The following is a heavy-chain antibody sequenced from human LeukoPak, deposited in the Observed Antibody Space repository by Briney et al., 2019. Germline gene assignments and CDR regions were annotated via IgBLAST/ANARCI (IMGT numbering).Heavy chain of an antibody. V-gene: IGHV3-9*01. D-gene: IGHD3-16*01. J-gene: IGHJ4*02. CDR1: GFTFDDYA. Sequence: GGSLRLSCAASGFTFDDYAMHWVRQAPGKGLEWVSGISWNSGSIGYADSVKGRFTISRDNAKNSLYLQMNSLRLEDTAVYYCATDRAWGGFDNWGQGTLVTVSS. CDR3: ATDRAWGGFDN. CDR2: ISWNSGSI.